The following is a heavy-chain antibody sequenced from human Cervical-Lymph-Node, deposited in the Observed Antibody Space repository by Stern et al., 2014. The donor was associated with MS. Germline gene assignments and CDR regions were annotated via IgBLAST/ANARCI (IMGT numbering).Heavy chain of an antibody. CDR1: GGSISSGSYY. J-gene: IGHJ6*02. D-gene: IGHD6-19*01. CDR3: ATSVAGEYYYYYYGMDV. CDR2: IYTSGST. Sequence: QVQLVESGPGLVKPSQTLSLTCTVSGGSISSGSYYWSWIRQPAGKGLEWIGRIYTSGSTNYNPSLKSRVTISVDTSQTQFSLKLSSVTAADTAVYYCATSVAGEYYYYYYGMDVWGQGTTVTVSS. V-gene: IGHV4-61*02.